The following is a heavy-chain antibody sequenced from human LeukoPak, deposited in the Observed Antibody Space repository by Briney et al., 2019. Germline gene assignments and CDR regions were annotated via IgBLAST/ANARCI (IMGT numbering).Heavy chain of an antibody. CDR2: ITGRGGNT. CDR1: GFSFSNYA. J-gene: IGHJ4*02. V-gene: IGHV3-23*01. Sequence: GGSLRLSCVASGFSFSNYAMTWVRQAPRKGLEWVSSITGRGGNTYYADSVKGRFIISRDNSKNTLSLQMNSLRAEDTAVYYCAKADYWGQGTLVTVSS. CDR3: AKADY.